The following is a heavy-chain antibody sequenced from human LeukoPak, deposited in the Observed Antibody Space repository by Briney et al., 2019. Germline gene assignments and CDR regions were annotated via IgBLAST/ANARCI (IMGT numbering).Heavy chain of an antibody. CDR3: AHRVRAVAASYNWFDP. CDR2: IYWDDDK. D-gene: IGHD6-19*01. Sequence: SGPTLVKPTQTLTLTCTFSGFSLSTSGVGVGWIRQPPGKALEWLALIYWDDDKRYSPSLKSRLTITKDTSKNQVVLTMTNMDPVDTATYYCAHRVRAVAASYNWFDPWGQGTLVTVSS. V-gene: IGHV2-5*02. J-gene: IGHJ5*02. CDR1: GFSLSTSGVG.